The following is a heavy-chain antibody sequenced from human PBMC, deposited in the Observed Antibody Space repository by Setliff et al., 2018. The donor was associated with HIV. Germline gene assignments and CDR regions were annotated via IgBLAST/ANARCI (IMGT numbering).Heavy chain of an antibody. D-gene: IGHD5-12*01. J-gene: IGHJ4*02. CDR2: IYHSGTT. V-gene: IGHV4-4*02. CDR3: ARWKSSGYNYFDY. Sequence: NPSETLSLTCAVSGGSISSSNWWGWVRQPSGKGLGWIGEIYHSGTTNYNPSLKSRVTISVDKSKNHFSLKLNSVTAADTAVYYCARWKSSGYNYFDYWGQGTLVTVS. CDR1: GGSISSSNW.